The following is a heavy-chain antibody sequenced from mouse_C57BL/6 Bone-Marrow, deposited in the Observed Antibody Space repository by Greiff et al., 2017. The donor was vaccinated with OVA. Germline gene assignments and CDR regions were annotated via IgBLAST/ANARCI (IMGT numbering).Heavy chain of an antibody. J-gene: IGHJ4*01. Sequence: LVESGAELARPGASVKLSCKASGYTFTSYGISWVKQRTGQGLEWIGEIYPRSGNTYYNEKFKGKATLTADKSSSTAYMELRSLTSEDSAVYFCARRYYGYSYYYAMDYWGQGTSVTVSS. CDR2: IYPRSGNT. V-gene: IGHV1-81*01. D-gene: IGHD2-2*01. CDR1: GYTFTSYG. CDR3: ARRYYGYSYYYAMDY.